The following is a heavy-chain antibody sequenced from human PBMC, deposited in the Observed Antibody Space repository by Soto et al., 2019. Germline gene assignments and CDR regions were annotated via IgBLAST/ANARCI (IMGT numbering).Heavy chain of an antibody. V-gene: IGHV1-69*13. CDR3: ARDRLYYDFWSGLFDY. J-gene: IGHJ4*02. CDR2: IIPIFGTA. D-gene: IGHD3-3*01. Sequence: GASVKVSCKASGGTSSSYAISWVRQAPGQGLEWMGGIIPIFGTANYAQKFQGRVTITADESTSTAYMELSSLRSEDTAVYYCARDRLYYDFWSGLFDYWGQGTLVTSPQ. CDR1: GGTSSSYA.